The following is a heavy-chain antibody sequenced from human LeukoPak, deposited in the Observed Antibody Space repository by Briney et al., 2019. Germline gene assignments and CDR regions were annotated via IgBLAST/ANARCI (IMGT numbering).Heavy chain of an antibody. J-gene: IGHJ3*02. V-gene: IGHV3-23*01. CDR2: VSSSGGTT. Sequence: PGGSLRLSCEASGFTLSTYAMSWVRQAPGKGLEWASRVSSSGGTTYYADSVKGRFTISRDDSKNTLYLQMNSLRDEDTAVYYCARRIVGVTAALDMWGQGTMVTVSS. D-gene: IGHD1-26*01. CDR3: ARRIVGVTAALDM. CDR1: GFTLSTYA.